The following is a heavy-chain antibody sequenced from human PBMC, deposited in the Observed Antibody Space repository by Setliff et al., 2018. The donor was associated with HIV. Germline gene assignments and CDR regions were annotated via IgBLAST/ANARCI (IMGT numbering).Heavy chain of an antibody. CDR3: ATEGAGGSYQRASALDV. D-gene: IGHD1-26*01. J-gene: IGHJ3*01. V-gene: IGHV1-69*05. Sequence: ASVKVSCKSSAGSFSIFAINWVRQAPGQGLEWMGGMMTIFSTTNYARKFQGRVTITTDESTGTAYMELSNLRSEDTAVYYCATEGAGGSYQRASALDVWGQGTIVTVSS. CDR1: AGSFSIFA. CDR2: MMTIFSTT.